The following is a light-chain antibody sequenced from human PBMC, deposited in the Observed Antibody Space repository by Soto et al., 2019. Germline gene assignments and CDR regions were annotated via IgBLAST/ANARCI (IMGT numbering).Light chain of an antibody. CDR1: QDIRKD. CDR2: GAS. V-gene: IGKV1-6*01. J-gene: IGKJ2*02. CDR3: LQDYNDPCT. Sequence: AIQMTQSPSSLSASVGDRVTITCRASQDIRKDLAWYQQKPGKAPQILIYGASTLQTGVASRFSGSGSATDFTLTVSSLVPEESAAYYFLQDYNDPCTVGQGTQL.